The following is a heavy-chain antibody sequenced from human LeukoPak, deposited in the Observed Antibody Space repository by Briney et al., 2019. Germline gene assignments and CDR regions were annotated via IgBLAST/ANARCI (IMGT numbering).Heavy chain of an antibody. CDR2: ISAYNGNT. CDR3: ARVPIKLRYFDWLSYYYYMDV. Sequence: ASVKVSCKASGYAFTSYGISWVRQAPGQGLEWMGWISAYNGNTNYAQKLQGRVTMTRNTSISTAYMELSSLRSEDTAVYYCARVPIKLRYFDWLSYYYYMDVWGKGTTVTISS. D-gene: IGHD3-9*01. V-gene: IGHV1-18*01. J-gene: IGHJ6*03. CDR1: GYAFTSYG.